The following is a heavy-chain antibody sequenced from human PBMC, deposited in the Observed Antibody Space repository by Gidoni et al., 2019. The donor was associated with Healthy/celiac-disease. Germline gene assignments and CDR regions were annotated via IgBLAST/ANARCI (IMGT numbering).Heavy chain of an antibody. V-gene: IGHV3-23*01. Sequence: EVQLLESGGGLVQPGGSLRLSCAASGFTFSRYAMSWVRQAPGKVLEWVSAISGSGGSTDYADSVKGRFTISRDNSKNTLYLQMNNLRAEDTAVYYCANTYYYDSSGYYIGSFDYWGQGTLVTVSS. D-gene: IGHD3-22*01. CDR2: ISGSGGST. CDR3: ANTYYYDSSGYYIGSFDY. CDR1: GFTFSRYA. J-gene: IGHJ4*02.